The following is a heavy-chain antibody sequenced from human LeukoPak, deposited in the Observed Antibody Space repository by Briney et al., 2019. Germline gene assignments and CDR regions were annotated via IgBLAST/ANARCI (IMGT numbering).Heavy chain of an antibody. D-gene: IGHD3-3*01. CDR3: ARHGGSGYYSAFDI. CDR1: GYSFTSYW. J-gene: IGHJ3*02. Sequence: GESLKISCKGSGYSFTSYWIGWVRQMPGKGLEWMGIISDIRYSPSFQGQVTISADKSISTAYLQWSSLKASDTAMYYCARHGGSGYYSAFDIWGQGTMVTVSS. CDR2: ISDI. V-gene: IGHV5-51*01.